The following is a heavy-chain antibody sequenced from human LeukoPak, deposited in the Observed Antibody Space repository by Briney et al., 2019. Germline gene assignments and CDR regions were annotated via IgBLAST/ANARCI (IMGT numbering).Heavy chain of an antibody. CDR3: ARDRVYGRTAVAGSRAYYFDY. CDR2: IYTSGST. D-gene: IGHD6-19*01. Sequence: SETLSLTCTVSGGSISSYYWSWIRQPAGKGLEWIGRIYTSGSTNYNPSLKSRVTMSVDTSKNQFSLKLSSVTAADTAVYYCARDRVYGRTAVAGSRAYYFDYWGQGTLVTVSS. V-gene: IGHV4-4*07. CDR1: GGSISSYY. J-gene: IGHJ4*02.